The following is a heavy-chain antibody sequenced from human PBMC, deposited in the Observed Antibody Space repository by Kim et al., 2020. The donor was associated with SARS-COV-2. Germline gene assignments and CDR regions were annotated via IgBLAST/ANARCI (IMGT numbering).Heavy chain of an antibody. J-gene: IGHJ2*01. Sequence: SETLSLTCAVYGGSFSGYYWSWIRQPPGKGLEWIGEINHSGSTNYNPSLKSRVTISVDTSKNQFSLKLSSVTAADTAVYYCARYPHVEMATIDRWYFDLWGRGTLVTVSS. V-gene: IGHV4-34*01. CDR3: ARYPHVEMATIDRWYFDL. CDR1: GGSFSGYY. D-gene: IGHD5-12*01. CDR2: INHSGST.